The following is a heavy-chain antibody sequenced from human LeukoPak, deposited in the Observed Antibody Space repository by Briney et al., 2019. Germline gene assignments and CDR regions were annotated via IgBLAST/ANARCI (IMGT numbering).Heavy chain of an antibody. Sequence: GGSLRLSCAASGFTFSSYEMNWVRQAPGKGLEWVSYISSSGSTIYYADSVKGRFTIPRDNAKNSLYLQMNSLRAEDTAVYYCARWDYGDYLHFDYWGQGTLVTVSS. CDR2: ISSSGSTI. V-gene: IGHV3-48*03. CDR3: ARWDYGDYLHFDY. D-gene: IGHD4-17*01. J-gene: IGHJ4*02. CDR1: GFTFSSYE.